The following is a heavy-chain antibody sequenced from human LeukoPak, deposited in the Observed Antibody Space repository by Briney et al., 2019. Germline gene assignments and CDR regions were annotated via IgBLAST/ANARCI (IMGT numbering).Heavy chain of an antibody. D-gene: IGHD6-13*01. J-gene: IGHJ1*01. CDR3: ARPTPPAIAAAGILH. Sequence: SETLSLTCTVSGGSISSSSYYWGWIRQPPGKGLEWIGSIYYSGSTYYNPSRKSRVTISVDTSKNQFSLKLSSVTAADTAVYYCARPTPPAIAAAGILHWGQGTLVTVSS. CDR2: IYYSGST. V-gene: IGHV4-39*01. CDR1: GGSISSSSYY.